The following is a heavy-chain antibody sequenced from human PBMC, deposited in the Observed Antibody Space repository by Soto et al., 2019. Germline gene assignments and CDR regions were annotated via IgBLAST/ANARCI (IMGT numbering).Heavy chain of an antibody. Sequence: EVQLLESGGGLVQPGGSLRLSCAASGFTFSSYAMSWVRQAPGKGLEWVSAISGSGGSTYYADSVKGRFTISRDNSKNTLYLQMNSLRAEDTAVYYCAKYEVAAAGRRVPFDYWGQGTLVTVSS. CDR3: AKYEVAAAGRRVPFDY. CDR2: ISGSGGST. V-gene: IGHV3-23*01. D-gene: IGHD6-13*01. CDR1: GFTFSSYA. J-gene: IGHJ4*02.